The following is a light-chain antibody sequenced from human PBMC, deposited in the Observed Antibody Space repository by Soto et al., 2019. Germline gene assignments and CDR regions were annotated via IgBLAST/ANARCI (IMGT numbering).Light chain of an antibody. Sequence: DIQMTQSPSTLSAYVGERVTITCRASQSIRNWLAWYQQKPGQAPKLLIYDASTLESGVPSRFSGSGSGTEFTLTISSLQPDDFASYYCQQYDSYSYAFGQGTKLDIK. CDR2: DAS. CDR1: QSIRNW. J-gene: IGKJ2*01. CDR3: QQYDSYSYA. V-gene: IGKV1-5*01.